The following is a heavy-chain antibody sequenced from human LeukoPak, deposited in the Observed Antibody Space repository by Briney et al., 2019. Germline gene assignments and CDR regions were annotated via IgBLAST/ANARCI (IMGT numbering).Heavy chain of an antibody. CDR3: ARDSSYCTDDVCSFYMDV. J-gene: IGHJ6*03. CDR2: ISSTSNYI. D-gene: IGHD2-8*01. Sequence: SGGSLRLSCAASAFTFRTYSLNWVRQAPGKGLEWVSSISSTSNYIYYADSVKGRFTISRDNAKNSLYLQMNSLRAEDTAVYYCARDSSYCTDDVCSFYMDVWGKGTTVTVSS. V-gene: IGHV3-21*01. CDR1: AFTFRTYS.